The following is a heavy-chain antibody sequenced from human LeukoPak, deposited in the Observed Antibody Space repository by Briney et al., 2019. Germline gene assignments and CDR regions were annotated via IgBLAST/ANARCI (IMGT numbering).Heavy chain of an antibody. CDR3: ARDRQRYLDY. V-gene: IGHV3-30*04. Sequence: PGRSLRLSCAASGFTFSSYAMHWVRQAPGKGLEWVTLISYDGSNNYYADSVKGRFTISRDNSKNTLYLQINSLRAEDTAVYYCARDRQRYLDYWGQGTLVTVSS. CDR1: GFTFSSYA. D-gene: IGHD6-25*01. J-gene: IGHJ4*02. CDR2: ISYDGSNN.